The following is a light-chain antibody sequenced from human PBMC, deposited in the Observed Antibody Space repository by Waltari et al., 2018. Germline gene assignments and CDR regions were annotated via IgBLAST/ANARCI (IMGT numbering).Light chain of an antibody. Sequence: EIVLTQSPGTLSLSAGDRATLSCRASETVGRYLVWYQQKPGQAPRLLLYDASSRATGIPDRFSGSGSGTDFSLTISRLEPEDFAVYYCQHYVRLPVTFGQGTKVEIK. CDR1: ETVGRY. CDR2: DAS. V-gene: IGKV3-20*01. J-gene: IGKJ1*01. CDR3: QHYVRLPVT.